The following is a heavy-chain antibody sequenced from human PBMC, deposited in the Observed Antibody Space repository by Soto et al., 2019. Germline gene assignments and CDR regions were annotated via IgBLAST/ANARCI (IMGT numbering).Heavy chain of an antibody. J-gene: IGHJ4*02. CDR3: AKDIRTY. D-gene: IGHD3-3*01. Sequence: QVQLVESGGGVVQPGRSLRLSCAASGFTFSSYGMHWVRQAPGKGLEWVAVISYDGSNKYYADSVKGRFTISRDNSKNTLYLQMNSLRAEDTAVYYCAKDIRTYWGQGTLVTVSS. CDR1: GFTFSSYG. V-gene: IGHV3-30*18. CDR2: ISYDGSNK.